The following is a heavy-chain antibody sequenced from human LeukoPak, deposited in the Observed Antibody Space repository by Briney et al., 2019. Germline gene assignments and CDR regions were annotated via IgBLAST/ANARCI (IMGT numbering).Heavy chain of an antibody. CDR2: IYTSGST. D-gene: IGHD6-13*01. CDR3: AREARIAAKNWFDP. V-gene: IGHV4-61*02. CDR1: GGSISSGSYY. J-gene: IGHJ5*02. Sequence: SETLSLTCTVSGGSISSGSYYWSWIRQPAGKGLEWIGRIYTSGSTNYNPSLKSRVTISVDTSKNQFSLKLSSVTAADTAVYYCAREARIAAKNWFDPWGQGTLVTVSS.